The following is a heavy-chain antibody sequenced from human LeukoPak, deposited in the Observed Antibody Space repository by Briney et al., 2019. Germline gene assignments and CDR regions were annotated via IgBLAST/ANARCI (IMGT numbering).Heavy chain of an antibody. CDR2: INHSGST. CDR3: ARDHSGSIDY. CDR1: GGSFSGYY. D-gene: IGHD6-6*01. Sequence: SETLSLTCAVYGGSFSGYYWSWIRQPPGKQLEWIGEINHSGSTNYNPSLKSRVTISLDTSKNQFSLRLTSVTAADTAVYYCARDHSGSIDYWGQGTLVTVSS. V-gene: IGHV4-34*01. J-gene: IGHJ4*02.